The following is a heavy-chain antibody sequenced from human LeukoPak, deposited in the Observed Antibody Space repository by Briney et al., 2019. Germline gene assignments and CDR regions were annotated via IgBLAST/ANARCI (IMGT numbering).Heavy chain of an antibody. CDR1: GGSISSYY. Sequence: SETLSLTCTVSGGSISSYYWSWIRQPPGKGLEWIGYVYYSGSTNYNPSLKSRVTISVDTSKNQFSLKLSSVTAADTAVYYCARVKYSSGWTSHLDAFDIWGQGTMVTVSS. D-gene: IGHD6-19*01. V-gene: IGHV4-59*01. J-gene: IGHJ3*02. CDR2: VYYSGST. CDR3: ARVKYSSGWTSHLDAFDI.